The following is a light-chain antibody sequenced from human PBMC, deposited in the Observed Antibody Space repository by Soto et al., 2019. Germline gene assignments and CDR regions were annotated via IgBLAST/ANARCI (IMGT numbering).Light chain of an antibody. CDR2: WAS. CDR1: QSVLYSSNNKNY. J-gene: IGKJ1*01. Sequence: DIVMTQSPDSLAVSLGERATINCKSSQSVLYSSNNKNYLAWYQQKPGQPPKLLIYWASTRESGVPDRFSGSGSGTDFTLTISSLQAEDVAVYYCQQYDSTPRWAFGQGTKVESK. CDR3: QQYDSTPRWA. V-gene: IGKV4-1*01.